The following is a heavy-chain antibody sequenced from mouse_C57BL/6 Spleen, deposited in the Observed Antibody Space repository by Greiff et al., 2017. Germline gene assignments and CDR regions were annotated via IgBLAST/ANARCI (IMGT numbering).Heavy chain of an antibody. CDR2: IYPRSGNT. CDR1: GYTFTSYG. J-gene: IGHJ2*01. D-gene: IGHD2-3*01. CDR3: ARRDGSYFDY. V-gene: IGHV1-81*01. Sequence: QVHVKQSGAELARPGASVKLSCKASGYTFTSYGISWVKQRTGQGLEWIGEIYPRSGNTYYNEKFKGKATLTADKSSSTAYMELRSLTSEDSAVYFCARRDGSYFDYWGQGTTLTVSS.